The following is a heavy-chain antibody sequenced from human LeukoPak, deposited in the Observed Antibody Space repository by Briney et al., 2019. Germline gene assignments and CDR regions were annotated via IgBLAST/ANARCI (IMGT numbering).Heavy chain of an antibody. CDR2: ISYDGSNK. CDR3: AKDGDY. J-gene: IGHJ4*02. V-gene: IGHV3-30*18. Sequence: GGSLRLSCAASGFTFSSYGMPWVRQAPGKGLEWVAVISYDGSNKYYADSVKGRFTISRDNSKNTLYLQMNSLRAEDTAVYYCAKDGDYWGQGTLVTVSS. CDR1: GFTFSSYG.